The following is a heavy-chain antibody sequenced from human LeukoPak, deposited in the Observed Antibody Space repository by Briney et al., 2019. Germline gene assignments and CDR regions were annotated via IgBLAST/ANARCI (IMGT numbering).Heavy chain of an antibody. CDR2: INPSGGIT. CDR1: GYTLTNYH. J-gene: IGHJ4*02. D-gene: IGHD3-10*01. CDR3: ARYGHLPYFDS. Sequence: ASVKVSCKASGYTLTNYHMHWVRQAPGQGLEWMGIINPSGGITSYAQKFQGRVTMTRDMSTSTVYMELSSLRSEDTAVYYCARYGHLPYFDSWGQGTLVTVSS. V-gene: IGHV1-46*01.